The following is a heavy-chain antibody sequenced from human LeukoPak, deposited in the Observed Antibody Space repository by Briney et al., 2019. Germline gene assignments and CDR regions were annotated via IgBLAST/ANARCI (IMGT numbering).Heavy chain of an antibody. CDR2: INPSGGSA. CDR3: ARLEARTRATVNFDY. J-gene: IGHJ4*02. CDR1: GYTFTSYY. Sequence: APVKVSCKASGYTFTSYYMHWVRQAPGQGLEWMGIINPSGGSASYAQKFQGRVTMTRDTSTSTVCMELSSLRSEDTAVYYCARLEARTRATVNFDYWGQGTLVTVSS. D-gene: IGHD1-26*01. V-gene: IGHV1-46*03.